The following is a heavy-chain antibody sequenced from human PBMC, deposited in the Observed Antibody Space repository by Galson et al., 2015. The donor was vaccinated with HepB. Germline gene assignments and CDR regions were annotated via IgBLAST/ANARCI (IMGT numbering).Heavy chain of an antibody. CDR2: IWYDGSKD. CDR1: GHSFSSHG. CDR3: ARYYGNYRAFDY. D-gene: IGHD3-10*01. V-gene: IGHV3-33*04. Sequence: SLRLSCAASGHSFSSHGMHWVRQVPGKGLEWVALIWYDGSKDYYLESVKGRFAVSRDNSKNILYLQMNSLRAEDTAVYYCARYYGNYRAFDYWGQGTLVTVSS. J-gene: IGHJ4*02.